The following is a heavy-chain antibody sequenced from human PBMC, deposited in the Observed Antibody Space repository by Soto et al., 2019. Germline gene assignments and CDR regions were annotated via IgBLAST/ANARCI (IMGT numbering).Heavy chain of an antibody. Sequence: GGSLRLSCAASGFTFSSYWMSWVRQAPGKGLEWVANIKQDGSEKYYVDSVKGRFTISRDNAKNSLYLQMNSLRAEDTAVYYCASEVPGHYGDYVHDYWGQGTLVTVS. CDR3: ASEVPGHYGDYVHDY. D-gene: IGHD4-17*01. J-gene: IGHJ4*02. CDR2: IKQDGSEK. V-gene: IGHV3-7*03. CDR1: GFTFSSYW.